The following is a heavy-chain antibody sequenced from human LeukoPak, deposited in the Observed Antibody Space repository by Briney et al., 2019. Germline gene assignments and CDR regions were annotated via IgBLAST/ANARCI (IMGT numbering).Heavy chain of an antibody. CDR3: SRLTHSYYSDTSGYYPYYYMDV. Sequence: SETLSLTCAVSAGSISSSDYYWGWIRQSPGKGLEWIGRISYSGNTYYNPSLKSRVTISVDTSKNHFSLRLSSVTAADTAVYFCSRLTHSYYSDTSGYYPYYYMDVWGEGTTVTVSS. J-gene: IGHJ6*03. CDR1: AGSISSSDYY. D-gene: IGHD3-22*01. CDR2: ISYSGNT. V-gene: IGHV4-39*02.